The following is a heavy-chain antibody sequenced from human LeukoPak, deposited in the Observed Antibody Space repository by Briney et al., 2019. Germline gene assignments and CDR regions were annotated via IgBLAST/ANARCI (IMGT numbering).Heavy chain of an antibody. CDR1: GFSFSSYT. V-gene: IGHV3-33*08. J-gene: IGHJ4*02. CDR2: IWYDGSNK. Sequence: GGSLRLSCAASGFSFSSYTMNWARQAPGKGLQWVAVIWYDGSNKYYADSVKGRFTISRDNSKNTLSLQMNSLRAEDTAVYYCARELPPLEKYYFDYWGQGTLVTVSS. D-gene: IGHD3-3*01. CDR3: ARELPPLEKYYFDY.